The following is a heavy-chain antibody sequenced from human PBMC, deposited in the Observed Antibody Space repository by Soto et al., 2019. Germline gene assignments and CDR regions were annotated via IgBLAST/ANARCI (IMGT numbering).Heavy chain of an antibody. V-gene: IGHV3-64*01. CDR1: GFTLSGYA. CDR3: ARRARPDFYYMDV. CDR2: ISSDGVGT. D-gene: IGHD6-6*01. Sequence: ESGGGLAQPGGSLKLSCAASGFTLSGYAMDWVRQAPGKGLEYVSGISSDGVGTYYANSVQGRFTISRDNSKNTVYLQMGSLRPEDMAVYYCARRARPDFYYMDVWGKGTTVTVSS. J-gene: IGHJ6*03.